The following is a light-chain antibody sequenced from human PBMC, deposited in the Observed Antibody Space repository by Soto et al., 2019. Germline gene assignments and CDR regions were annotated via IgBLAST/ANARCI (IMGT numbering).Light chain of an antibody. Sequence: EIVLTQSPGTLSLSPGDRATLSCRASQSVSIYLAWYQQKPGQAPRLLIYDASNRVTGIPARFSGSGSGTDFTLTISSVEPEDFAVYYCQQRSNWPLITFGQGTRLEIK. V-gene: IGKV3-11*01. CDR2: DAS. CDR1: QSVSIY. CDR3: QQRSNWPLIT. J-gene: IGKJ5*01.